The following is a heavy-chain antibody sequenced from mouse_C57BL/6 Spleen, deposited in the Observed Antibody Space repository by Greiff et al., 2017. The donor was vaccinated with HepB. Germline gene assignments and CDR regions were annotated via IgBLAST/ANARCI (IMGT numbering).Heavy chain of an antibody. CDR2: INPGSGGT. V-gene: IGHV1-54*01. CDR1: GYAFTNYL. J-gene: IGHJ2*01. D-gene: IGHD1-1*01. Sequence: VQLVESGAELVRPGTSVKVSCKASGYAFTNYLIEWVKQRPGQGLEWIGVINPGSGGTNYNEKFKGKATLTADKSSSTAYMQLSSLTSEDSAVYYCARSRGIYYYGSSPVDYWGQGTTLTVSS. CDR3: ARSRGIYYYGSSPVDY.